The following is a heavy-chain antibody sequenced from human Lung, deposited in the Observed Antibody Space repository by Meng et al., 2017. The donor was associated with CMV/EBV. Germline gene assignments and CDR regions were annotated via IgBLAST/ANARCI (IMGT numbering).Heavy chain of an antibody. D-gene: IGHD3-16*01. CDR3: ARDTGWDLHPYYFDY. V-gene: IGHV3-48*03. CDR2: ISSSGSTI. Sequence: GESXKISXAASGFTFSSYEMNWVRQAPGKGLKWVSYISSSGSTIHYADSVKGRFTISRDNAKESLYLQMNSLRAEDTAIYYCARDTGWDLHPYYFDYWGQGTLVTVSS. J-gene: IGHJ4*02. CDR1: GFTFSSYE.